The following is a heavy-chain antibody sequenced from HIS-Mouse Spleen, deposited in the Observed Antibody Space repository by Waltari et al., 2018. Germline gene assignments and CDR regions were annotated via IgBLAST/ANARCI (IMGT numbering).Heavy chain of an antibody. V-gene: IGHV1-2*02. J-gene: IGHJ3*02. D-gene: IGHD2-15*01. CDR2: INPNSGGT. Sequence: QVQLVQSGAEVKKPGASVKVSCKASGYTFTGYYMHWVRQAPGQGLEWMGWINPNSGGTNYAQKFQGRVTMTRDTSISTAYMELSRLGSDDTAVYYCARGKDIVVVVAADAFDIWGQGTMVTVSS. CDR3: ARGKDIVVVVAADAFDI. CDR1: GYTFTGYY.